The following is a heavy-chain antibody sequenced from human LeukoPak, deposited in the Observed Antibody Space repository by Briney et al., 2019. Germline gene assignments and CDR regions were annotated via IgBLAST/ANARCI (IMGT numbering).Heavy chain of an antibody. D-gene: IGHD1-26*01. J-gene: IGHJ4*02. CDR1: GGSFSGYY. Sequence: SETPSLTCAVHGGSFSGYYWSWIRQPPGKGLEWIGEINHSGSTNYNPSLKSRVTISVDTSKNQCSLKLSSVTAADTAVYYCARGLVGATGHYFDYWGQGTLVTVSS. V-gene: IGHV4-34*01. CDR3: ARGLVGATGHYFDY. CDR2: INHSGST.